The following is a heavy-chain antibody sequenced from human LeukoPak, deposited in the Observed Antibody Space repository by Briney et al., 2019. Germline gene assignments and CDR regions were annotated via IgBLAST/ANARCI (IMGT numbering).Heavy chain of an antibody. D-gene: IGHD3-16*01. CDR2: ISAYNGNT. V-gene: IGHV1-18*01. Sequence: GASVKVSCKASGYTFTNYGINWLRQAPGQGLEWMGWISAYNGNTNYAQRLQGRVTMTTDTSTSTAYMELRSLRSDDTAVYYCARDSLGSVEYWGQGTLVTVSS. J-gene: IGHJ4*02. CDR3: ARDSLGSVEY. CDR1: GYTFTNYG.